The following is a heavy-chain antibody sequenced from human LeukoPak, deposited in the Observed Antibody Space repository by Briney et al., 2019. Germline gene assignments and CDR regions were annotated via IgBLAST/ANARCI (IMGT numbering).Heavy chain of an antibody. D-gene: IGHD1-26*01. J-gene: IGHJ4*02. V-gene: IGHV3-23*01. Sequence: GGSLRLSCAASGLTFSSYGMSWVRQAPGKGLDWVSAISGSGGKTYYADSVKGRFTISRDNSKNTLYLQMNSLRAEDTAVYYCAKYEVGAILWFDNWGQGTLVTVSS. CDR2: ISGSGGKT. CDR3: AKYEVGAILWFDN. CDR1: GLTFSSYG.